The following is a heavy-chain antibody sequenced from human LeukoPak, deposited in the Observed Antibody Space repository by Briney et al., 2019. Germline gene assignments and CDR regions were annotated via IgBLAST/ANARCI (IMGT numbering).Heavy chain of an antibody. CDR2: ISAYNGNT. V-gene: IGHV1-18*04. D-gene: IGHD2-15*01. J-gene: IGHJ6*02. CDR1: GYIFTDYY. CDR3: ARLGGPRDYYYGMDV. Sequence: ASVKVSCKTSGYIFTDYYIHWVRQAPGQGLEWMGWISAYNGNTNYAQKLQGRVTMTTDTSTSTAYMELRSLRSDDTAVYYCARLGGPRDYYYGMDVWGQGTTVTVSS.